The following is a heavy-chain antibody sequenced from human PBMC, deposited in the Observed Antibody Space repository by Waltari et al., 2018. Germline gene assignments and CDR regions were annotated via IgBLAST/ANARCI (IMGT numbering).Heavy chain of an antibody. V-gene: IGHV3-48*04. CDR3: ATYIQRGPDF. J-gene: IGHJ4*02. D-gene: IGHD3-10*01. Sequence: EVQLVESGGGLVQPGGSRILSCAASGFTSSSSSMNWVRQAPGKGLEWVSHITSSSTSILYADSVEGRFTISRDNAKKSLYLQMDSLRADDTAVYFCATYIQRGPDFWGQGTLVTVSS. CDR2: ITSSSTSI. CDR1: GFTSSSSS.